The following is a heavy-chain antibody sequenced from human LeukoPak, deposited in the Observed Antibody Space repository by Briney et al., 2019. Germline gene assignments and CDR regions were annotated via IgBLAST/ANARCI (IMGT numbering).Heavy chain of an antibody. CDR1: GGSISNFY. V-gene: IGHV4-59*08. Sequence: SETLSLTCTVSGGSISNFYRSWIRQPPGKGLEWIGYIFYSGSANYNPSLKSRVTISVDTSKNQFSLRLTSATAADTAVYYCARGNGWYYPWGQGTLVTVSS. D-gene: IGHD6-19*01. J-gene: IGHJ5*02. CDR3: ARGNGWYYP. CDR2: IFYSGSA.